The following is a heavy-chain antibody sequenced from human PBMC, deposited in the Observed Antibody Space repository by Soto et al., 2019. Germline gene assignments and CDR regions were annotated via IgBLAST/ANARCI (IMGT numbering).Heavy chain of an antibody. J-gene: IGHJ5*01. V-gene: IGHV1-69*12. Sequence: QVQLVQSGAEVKKPGSSVKVSCKASGGSFRSYAVNWVRQAPGRGLECLGGIIPIFGTPNYAQKFHGRVSITADESTSTVYMHLISLKSEDTAVYYCAYSANHRYFFDSWGQGTLVTVS. CDR2: IIPIFGTP. CDR3: AYSANHRYFFDS. CDR1: GGSFRSYA. D-gene: IGHD5-18*01.